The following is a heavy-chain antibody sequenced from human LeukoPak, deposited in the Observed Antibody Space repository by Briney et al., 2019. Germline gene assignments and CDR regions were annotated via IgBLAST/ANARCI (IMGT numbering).Heavy chain of an antibody. Sequence: ASVKVSCKASGYTFTGYYMHWVRQAPGQGLEWMGWSNPNSGGTNYAQKVQGRVTMTKDTSISTAYMELSMLRSDDSAVYYCARDVSMIYYMDVWGKGTTVTVSS. J-gene: IGHJ6*03. CDR2: SNPNSGGT. CDR3: ARDVSMIYYMDV. D-gene: IGHD3-16*01. CDR1: GYTFTGYY. V-gene: IGHV1-2*02.